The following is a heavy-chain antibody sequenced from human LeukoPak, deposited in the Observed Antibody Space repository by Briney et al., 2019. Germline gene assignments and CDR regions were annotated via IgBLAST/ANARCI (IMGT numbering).Heavy chain of an antibody. CDR3: AREVVRGVIRSYYYYGMDV. CDR2: IYTSGST. D-gene: IGHD3-10*01. Sequence: SETLSLTCTVSGGSISNYYWSWIRQPAGKGLEWIGRIYTSGSTNYTPSLKSRVTMSVDKSKNQFSLQLSTVTAADTAVYYCAREVVRGVIRSYYYYGMDVWGQGTTVTVSS. CDR1: GGSISNYY. J-gene: IGHJ6*02. V-gene: IGHV4-4*07.